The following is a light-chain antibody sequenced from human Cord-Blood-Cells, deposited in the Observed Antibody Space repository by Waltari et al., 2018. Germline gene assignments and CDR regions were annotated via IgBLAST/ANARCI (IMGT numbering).Light chain of an antibody. J-gene: IGLJ2*01. CDR1: ALPKKY. Sequence: SYELTQPPSVSVSLGQLARTTCSGEALPKKYPYWYQQKPGQFPVLVIYKDSERPSGIPERFSGSSSGTIVTLTISGVQAEDEADYYCLSADSSGTYRVFGGGTKLTVL. CDR2: KDS. CDR3: LSADSSGTYRV. V-gene: IGLV3-16*01.